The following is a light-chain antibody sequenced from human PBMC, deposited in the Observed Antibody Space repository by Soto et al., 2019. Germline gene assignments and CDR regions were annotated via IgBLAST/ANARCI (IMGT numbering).Light chain of an antibody. Sequence: MVFTQCPAILAVPPGKRATLSCRASQSVSTYLAWYQQKPGQGPRLLIYDASNKATGIPARFSGSGSGTDFTLTINSLEPEDFAVYYCQQRSNWPLTFGGVTKVDTK. CDR2: DAS. V-gene: IGKV3-11*01. J-gene: IGKJ4*01. CDR3: QQRSNWPLT. CDR1: QSVSTY.